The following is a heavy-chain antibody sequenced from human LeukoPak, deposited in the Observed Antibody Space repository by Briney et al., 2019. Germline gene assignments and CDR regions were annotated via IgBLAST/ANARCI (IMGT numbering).Heavy chain of an antibody. D-gene: IGHD3-22*01. CDR1: GYSISSGYY. J-gene: IGHJ6*03. V-gene: IGHV4-38-2*02. CDR2: IYHSGST. CDR3: TRAASSGPLFTYHMDV. Sequence: SETLSLTCTVSGYSISSGYYWGWIRQPPGKGLEWIGSIYHSGSTYYNPSLKSRVTISVDTSKNQFSLKLTSVTAADTAVYYCTRAASSGPLFTYHMDVWGKGTTVTVSS.